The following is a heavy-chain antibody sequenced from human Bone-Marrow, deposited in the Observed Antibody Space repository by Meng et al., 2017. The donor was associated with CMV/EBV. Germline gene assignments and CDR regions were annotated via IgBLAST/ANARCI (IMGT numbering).Heavy chain of an antibody. CDR1: GGSVSSGSYY. J-gene: IGHJ6*02. D-gene: IGHD2-2*01. Sequence: GSLRLSCTVSGGSVSSGSYYWSWIRQPPGKGLEWIGYIYYSGSTNYNPSLKSRVTISVDTSKNQFSLKLSSVTAADTAVYYCARDLVKTYCSSTSCYPRAYYYYYGMDVWGQGATVTGSS. CDR3: ARDLVKTYCSSTSCYPRAYYYYYGMDV. V-gene: IGHV4-61*01. CDR2: IYYSGST.